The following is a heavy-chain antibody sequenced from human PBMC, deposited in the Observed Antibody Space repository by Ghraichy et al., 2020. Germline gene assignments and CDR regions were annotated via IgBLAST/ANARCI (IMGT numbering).Heavy chain of an antibody. Sequence: SLRLSCSASGFTFSSYAMYWVRQAPGKGLESVSAIDSNGDNTAYADSVKGRFTISRDNSKNTLSLQMNSLRAEDTAVYFCVKHGTYYFDNSGYYPDYWGLGTLVSVSS. CDR3: VKHGTYYFDNSGYYPDY. V-gene: IGHV3-64D*06. D-gene: IGHD3-22*01. CDR2: IDSNGDNT. CDR1: GFTFSSYA. J-gene: IGHJ4*02.